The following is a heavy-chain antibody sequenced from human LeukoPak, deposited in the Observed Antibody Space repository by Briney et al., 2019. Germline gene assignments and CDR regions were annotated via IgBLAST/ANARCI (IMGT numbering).Heavy chain of an antibody. CDR1: GGSISSYY. Sequence: SETLSLTCTVSGGSISSYYWSWIRQPPGRGLEWIGYIYYSGSTNYNPSLKSRVTISVDTSKNQFSLKLSSVTAADTAVYYCARLTYYDILTGYYFDYWGQGTLVTVSS. V-gene: IGHV4-59*01. CDR3: ARLTYYDILTGYYFDY. CDR2: IYYSGST. J-gene: IGHJ4*02. D-gene: IGHD3-9*01.